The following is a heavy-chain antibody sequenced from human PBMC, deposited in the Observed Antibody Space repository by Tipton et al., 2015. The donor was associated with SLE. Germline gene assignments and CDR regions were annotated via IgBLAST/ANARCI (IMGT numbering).Heavy chain of an antibody. V-gene: IGHV3-30*02. CDR2: IRYDGSNK. Sequence: SLRLSCAASGFTFSSYGMHWVRQAPGKGLEWVAFIRYDGSNKYYADSVKGRFTISRDNSKNTLYLQMNSLRAEDTAVYYCARDLGIAAAGYYYYGMDVWGQGTTVTVSS. D-gene: IGHD6-13*01. J-gene: IGHJ6*02. CDR3: ARDLGIAAAGYYYYGMDV. CDR1: GFTFSSYG.